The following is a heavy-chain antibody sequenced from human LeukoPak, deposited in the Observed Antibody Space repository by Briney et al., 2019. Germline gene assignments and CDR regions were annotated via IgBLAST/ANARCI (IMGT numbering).Heavy chain of an antibody. Sequence: SETLSLTRSVSGGSIGTSYWSWIRRPPGKGLEWIGYIYYSGATNYNPSLKTRVTISLDTSKNQFSLKLSSVTAADTAVYYCARGEVKYYFDYWGQGTLVTVSS. V-gene: IGHV4-59*01. J-gene: IGHJ4*02. CDR3: ARGEVKYYFDY. D-gene: IGHD1-26*01. CDR2: IYYSGAT. CDR1: GGSIGTSY.